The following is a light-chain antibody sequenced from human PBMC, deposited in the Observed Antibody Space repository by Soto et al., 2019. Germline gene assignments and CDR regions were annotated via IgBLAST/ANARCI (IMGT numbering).Light chain of an antibody. Sequence: DIQITQFSSSLSASVGDSVTVTCXASQSISSYLTWYQQKPGKVPKLLIYAASSLQCGVPSRFSGSGSGTDFTLTISSLQPEDAATYYCQKCNSAPSTFGQGTKVDI. CDR2: AAS. V-gene: IGKV1-27*01. CDR1: QSISSY. J-gene: IGKJ1*01. CDR3: QKCNSAPST.